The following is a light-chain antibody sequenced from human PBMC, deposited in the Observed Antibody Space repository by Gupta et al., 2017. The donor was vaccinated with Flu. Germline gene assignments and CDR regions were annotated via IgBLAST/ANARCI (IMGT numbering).Light chain of an antibody. J-gene: IGKJ1*01. CDR3: QQSSFYRT. CDR1: QTISKW. CDR2: KVS. V-gene: IGKV1-5*03. Sequence: SASIGDRVTITCRASQTISKWLAWYQQKPGQAPRLLTYKVSTLQDGVPSRFSGSGSGTEFSLTINRLQPDDVATYFGQQSSFYRTFGQGTQVEIK.